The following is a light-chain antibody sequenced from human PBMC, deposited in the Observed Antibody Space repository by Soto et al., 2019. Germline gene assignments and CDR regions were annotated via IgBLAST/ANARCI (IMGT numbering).Light chain of an antibody. J-gene: IGKJ1*01. CDR3: QHQGT. Sequence: EIVMTQSPATLSVSPGERATLSCRASQSVSSNLAWYQQNPGQAPRLLIYGASTRATGIPARFSGSGSGTEFTLTISSLQSEDFAVYDCQHQGTFGQGTKVEIK. V-gene: IGKV3-15*01. CDR1: QSVSSN. CDR2: GAS.